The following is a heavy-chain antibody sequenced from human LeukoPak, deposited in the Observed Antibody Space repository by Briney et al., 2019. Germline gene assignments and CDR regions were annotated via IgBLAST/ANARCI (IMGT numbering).Heavy chain of an antibody. J-gene: IGHJ5*02. CDR1: GYTFTGYY. D-gene: IGHD3-10*01. CDR3: ARDRWRPLPSTITMVRGVTGAWFDP. Sequence: ASVTVSCKASGYTFTGYYMHWVRQAPGQGLEWMGWINPNSGGTNYAQKFQGRVTMTRDTSISTAYMELSRLRSDDTAVYYCARDRWRPLPSTITMVRGVTGAWFDPWGQGTLVTVSS. CDR2: INPNSGGT. V-gene: IGHV1-2*02.